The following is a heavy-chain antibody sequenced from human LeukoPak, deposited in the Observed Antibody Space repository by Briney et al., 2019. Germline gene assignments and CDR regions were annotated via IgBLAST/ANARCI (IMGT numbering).Heavy chain of an antibody. CDR1: GYTFTGYY. J-gene: IGHJ6*02. CDR3: ARGGTEGYCSSTSCPTTRNYYYYYGMDV. D-gene: IGHD2-2*01. V-gene: IGHV1-2*02. CDR2: LNPNSGGT. Sequence: ASVKVSCKASGYTFTGYYMHWVRQAPGQGLEWMGWLNPNSGGTNYAQKFQGRVTMTRDTSISTAYMELSRLRSDDTAVYYCARGGTEGYCSSTSCPTTRNYYYYYGMDVWGQRTTVTVSS.